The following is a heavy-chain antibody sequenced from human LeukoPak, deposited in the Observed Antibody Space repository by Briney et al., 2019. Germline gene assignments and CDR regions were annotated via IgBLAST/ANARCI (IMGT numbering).Heavy chain of an antibody. V-gene: IGHV4-59*01. CDR1: GGSISSYY. D-gene: IGHD3-22*01. CDR3: ARGRYYYDSSGYHYSFDY. Sequence: PSETLSLTCTVSGGSISSYYWSWIRQPPGKGLEGIGYIYYSGSTNYNPSLKSRVTISVDTSKNQFSLKLSSVTAADTAVYYCARGRYYYDSSGYHYSFDYWGQGTLVTVSS. CDR2: IYYSGST. J-gene: IGHJ4*02.